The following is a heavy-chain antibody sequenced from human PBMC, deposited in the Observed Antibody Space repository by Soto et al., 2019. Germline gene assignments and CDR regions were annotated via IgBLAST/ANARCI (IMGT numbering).Heavy chain of an antibody. CDR2: IYYSGST. Sequence: QLQLQESGPGLVKPSETLSLTCTVSGGSISSSSYYWGWIRQPPGKGLEWIGSIYYSGSTYYNPSLKSRVTISVDTSKNQFSLKLSSVTAADTAVYYCARPHRSERNQHDAFDIWGQGTMVTVSS. CDR1: GGSISSSSYY. V-gene: IGHV4-39*01. J-gene: IGHJ3*02. D-gene: IGHD1-1*01. CDR3: ARPHRSERNQHDAFDI.